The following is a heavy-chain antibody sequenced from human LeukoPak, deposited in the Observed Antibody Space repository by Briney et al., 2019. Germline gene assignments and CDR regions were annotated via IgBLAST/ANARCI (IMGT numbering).Heavy chain of an antibody. V-gene: IGHV6-1*01. D-gene: IGHD3-16*02. CDR3: AREFYDYVWGSYRYHMDV. CDR2: TYYRSKWYN. CDR1: GDSVSSNSAA. J-gene: IGHJ6*02. Sequence: SQTLSLTCAISGDSVSSNSAAWNWIRQSPSRGLEWLGRTYYRSKWYNDYAVSVKRRITINPDTSKNQFSLQLNSVTPEDTAVYYCAREFYDYVWGSYRYHMDVWGQGTTVTVSS.